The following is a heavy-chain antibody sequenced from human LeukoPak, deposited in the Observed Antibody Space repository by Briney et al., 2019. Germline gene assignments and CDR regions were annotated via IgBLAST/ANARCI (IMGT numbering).Heavy chain of an antibody. CDR1: GYTLTELS. D-gene: IGHD6-19*01. Sequence: ASVKVSCKVSGYTLTELSMHWVRQAPGKGLEWMGGFDPEDGETIYAQKLQGRVTMTEDTSTDTAYMELSSLRSEDTAVYYCATDWRLAVAGVLFHYWGQGTLVTVSS. CDR2: FDPEDGET. V-gene: IGHV1-24*01. J-gene: IGHJ4*02. CDR3: ATDWRLAVAGVLFHY.